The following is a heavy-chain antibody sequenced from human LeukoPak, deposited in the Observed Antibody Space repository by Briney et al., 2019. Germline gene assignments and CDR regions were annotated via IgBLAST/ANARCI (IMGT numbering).Heavy chain of an antibody. Sequence: ASMKVSCKSSGYSFTGYYIHWVRHPQGQGLEWMGWINPDGGVTKSAQNFQGRVTMTRDKSINTVYMELSGLTSDDTALYYCARGPNHYYYMDFWGTGTTVSVSS. CDR3: ARGPNHYYYMDF. CDR2: INPDGGVT. D-gene: IGHD2-8*01. CDR1: GYSFTGYY. V-gene: IGHV1-2*02. J-gene: IGHJ6*03.